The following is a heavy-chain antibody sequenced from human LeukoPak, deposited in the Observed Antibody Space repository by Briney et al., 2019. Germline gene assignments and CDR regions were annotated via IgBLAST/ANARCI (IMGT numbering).Heavy chain of an antibody. J-gene: IGHJ4*02. CDR1: GSTFSSYW. CDR3: VQSSPIIDY. D-gene: IGHD6-6*01. V-gene: IGHV3-74*01. CDR2: INSDGSST. Sequence: GGSLRLSCTAPGSTFSSYWMHWVRQAPGKGLVWVSRINSDGSSTTYADSVKGRFTISRDNTKNTLYLQMNSLRAEDTAVYYCVQSSPIIDYWGQGTLVTVSS.